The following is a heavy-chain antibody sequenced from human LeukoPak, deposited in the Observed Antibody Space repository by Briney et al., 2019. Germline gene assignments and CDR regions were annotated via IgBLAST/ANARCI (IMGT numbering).Heavy chain of an antibody. CDR1: GFTFSRSA. V-gene: IGHV3-23*01. J-gene: IGHJ4*02. D-gene: IGHD2/OR15-2a*01. CDR3: VKDRFSTSPSYFDY. CDR2: IGGTGDTT. Sequence: GGYLRLSCAAAGFTFSRSAMSWVRQAPGKGLEWVSGIGGTGDTTYYADSVKGRFIISRDNSKNTLFLQMNSLRAEDTAVYYCVKDRFSTSPSYFDYWGQGTLVAVSS.